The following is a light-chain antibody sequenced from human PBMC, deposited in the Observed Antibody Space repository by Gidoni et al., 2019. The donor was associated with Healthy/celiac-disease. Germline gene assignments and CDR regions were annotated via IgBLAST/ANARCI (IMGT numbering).Light chain of an antibody. J-gene: IGLJ3*02. CDR2: AVS. Sequence: QSALTQPRPVSWSPGQSATISCTGTSSAVGGYNYVSWYQHHPCNAPKIMSYAVSKPHSGVLDRVSGSKSGNTASLTSSGLQAEDEADYDCCSYAGSYTWVFGGGTKLTVL. CDR1: SSAVGGYNY. CDR3: CSYAGSYTWV. V-gene: IGLV2-11*01.